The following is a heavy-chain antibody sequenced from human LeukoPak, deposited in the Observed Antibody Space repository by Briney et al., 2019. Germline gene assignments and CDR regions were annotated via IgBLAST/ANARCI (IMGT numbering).Heavy chain of an antibody. J-gene: IGHJ4*02. V-gene: IGHV1-46*01. CDR2: INPSGGST. D-gene: IGHD1-26*01. CDR1: GYTFTSYY. CDR3: ARDSGSYRYDY. Sequence: ASVKVSCKASGYTFTSYYMHWVRQAPGQGLEWMGIINPSGGSTSYAQKFQGRVTMTRDMSTSTVYMELSSLRSEDTAVYYCARDSGSYRYDYWGQGTLVTVSS.